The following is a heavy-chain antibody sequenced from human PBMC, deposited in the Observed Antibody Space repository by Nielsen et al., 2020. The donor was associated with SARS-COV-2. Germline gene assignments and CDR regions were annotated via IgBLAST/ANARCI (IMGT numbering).Heavy chain of an antibody. CDR1: GGSFSGYF. V-gene: IGHV4-59*01. CDR2: MFYIGTA. CDR3: ARGGYNIYDFDY. D-gene: IGHD5-24*01. Sequence: SETLSLTCAVYGGSFSGYFWSWIRQPPGKKLEWIGYMFYIGTANYNPSLQSRVNISADTSKNQFSLKLSSVTAADTAIYYCARGGYNIYDFDYWGRGTLVTVSS. J-gene: IGHJ4*02.